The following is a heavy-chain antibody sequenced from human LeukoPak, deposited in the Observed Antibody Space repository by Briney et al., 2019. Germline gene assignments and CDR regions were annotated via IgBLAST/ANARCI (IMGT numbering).Heavy chain of an antibody. J-gene: IGHJ4*02. CDR2: ISYDGSNK. CDR3: ASLARRVYVEYYFDY. Sequence: PGGSLRLSCAACGFTFSSYAMHWVRQAPGKGLEWVAVISYDGSNKYYADSVKGRFTISRDNSKNTLYLQMNSLRAEDTAVYYCASLARRVYVEYYFDYWGQGTLVNVSS. V-gene: IGHV3-30-3*01. CDR1: GFTFSSYA. D-gene: IGHD2-8*01.